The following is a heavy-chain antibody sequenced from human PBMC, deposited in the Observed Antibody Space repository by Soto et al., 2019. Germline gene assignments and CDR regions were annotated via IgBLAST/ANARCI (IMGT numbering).Heavy chain of an antibody. CDR2: ISGSGGST. D-gene: IGHD2-15*01. CDR3: AKDRKGSYCSGGTCYSFDY. V-gene: IGHV3-23*01. J-gene: IGHJ4*02. Sequence: EVQLLESGGGLVQPGGSLRLSCAASGFTLGTYVMTWVRQAPGKGLEWVSAISGSGGSTNYADPVKGRFTISRDNTKNTPYLQMNSLRVEDTAVYYCAKDRKGSYCSGGTCYSFDYWGQGTLVTVPS. CDR1: GFTLGTYV.